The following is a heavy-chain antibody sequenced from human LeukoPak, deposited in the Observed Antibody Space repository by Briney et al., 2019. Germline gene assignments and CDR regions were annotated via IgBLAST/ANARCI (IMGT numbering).Heavy chain of an antibody. CDR3: ARGTNGYPSWYFDL. CDR1: GFNFSSDS. Sequence: GGSLRLSCVVSGFNFSSDSMNWVRQAPGKGLEWVSYISSSGFIYYADSVKGRFTISRDNAKNSLYLQMNSLRDEDTALYYCARGTNGYPSWYFDLWGRGTLVTVSS. J-gene: IGHJ2*01. D-gene: IGHD2-8*01. CDR2: ISSSGFI. V-gene: IGHV3-48*02.